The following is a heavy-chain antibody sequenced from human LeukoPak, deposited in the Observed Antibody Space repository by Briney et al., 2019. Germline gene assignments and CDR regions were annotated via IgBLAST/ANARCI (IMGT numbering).Heavy chain of an antibody. D-gene: IGHD2-2*01. CDR1: GGSISSSNYY. CDR3: ARPLGYCSSSGCPQPWFDP. CDR2: IYYSGST. V-gene: IGHV4-39*01. Sequence: SETLSLTCTVSGGSISSSNYYWGWIRQPPGKGLEWIGSIYYSGSTYYNPSLNSRVTISVDTSKNQFSLKLSSVIAADTAVYYCARPLGYCSSSGCPQPWFDPWGQGTLVTVSS. J-gene: IGHJ5*02.